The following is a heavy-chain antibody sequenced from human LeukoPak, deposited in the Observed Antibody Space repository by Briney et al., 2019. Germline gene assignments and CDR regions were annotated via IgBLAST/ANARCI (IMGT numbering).Heavy chain of an antibody. CDR2: ISYDGSNK. CDR3: ARQLDYGDGGMDV. V-gene: IGHV3-30-3*01. J-gene: IGHJ6*02. D-gene: IGHD4-17*01. Sequence: GRSLRLSCATSGFTFSSYAMHWVRQAPGKGLEWVAVISYDGSNKYYADSVEGRFTISRDNSKNTLYLQMNSLRAEDTAVYYCARQLDYGDGGMDVWGQGTTVTVSS. CDR1: GFTFSSYA.